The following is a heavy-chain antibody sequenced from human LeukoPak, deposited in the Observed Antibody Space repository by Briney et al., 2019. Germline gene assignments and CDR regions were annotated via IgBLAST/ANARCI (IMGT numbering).Heavy chain of an antibody. D-gene: IGHD4-17*01. CDR1: GYTFTDCY. J-gene: IGHJ4*02. Sequence: ASVKVSCKASGYTFTDCYIHWVRQAPGQGLEWMGIINPSGGNTKYAEKFQARVTMTRDTSTSTVYMDLSSLRSEDTAVYYCARAQGYGDCDYWGQGTLVTVSS. CDR2: INPSGGNT. V-gene: IGHV1-46*01. CDR3: ARAQGYGDCDY.